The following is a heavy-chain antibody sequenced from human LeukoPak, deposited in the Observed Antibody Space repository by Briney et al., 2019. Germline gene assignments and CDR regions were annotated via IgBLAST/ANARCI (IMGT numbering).Heavy chain of an antibody. J-gene: IGHJ5*02. Sequence: GGSLRLSCAASGFTFSDYSMNWVRQAPGKGLEWVSYISRSSSTMYYADSVKGRFTISRDNAWSSLYLQMNSLRDEDTAVYYCAREEAQVATMLNWFDPWGQGTLVTVSS. CDR3: AREEAQVATMLNWFDP. CDR1: GFTFSDYS. V-gene: IGHV3-48*02. D-gene: IGHD5-12*01. CDR2: ISRSSSTM.